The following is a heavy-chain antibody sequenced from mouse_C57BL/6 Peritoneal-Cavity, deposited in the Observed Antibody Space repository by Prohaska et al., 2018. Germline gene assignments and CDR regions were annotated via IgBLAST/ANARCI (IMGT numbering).Heavy chain of an antibody. Sequence: EVQLQQSGPVLVKPGASVKMSCKASGYTFTDYYMNWVKQSDGKSLEWIGMINPYNGGTRYSQKFKDKDTLTVEKSSNTAYMELNSLTSEDSAVYYCAREDDYPYAMDYWGQGTSVTVSS. V-gene: IGHV1-19*01. CDR2: INPYNGGT. CDR3: AREDDYPYAMDY. CDR1: GYTFTDYY. D-gene: IGHD2-4*01. J-gene: IGHJ4*01.